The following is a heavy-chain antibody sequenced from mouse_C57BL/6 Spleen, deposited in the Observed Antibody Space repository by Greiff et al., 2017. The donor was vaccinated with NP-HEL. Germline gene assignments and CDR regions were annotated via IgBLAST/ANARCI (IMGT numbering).Heavy chain of an antibody. D-gene: IGHD1-1*01. CDR1: GYTFTSYG. V-gene: IGHV1-81*01. Sequence: QVQLQQSGAELARPGASVKLSCKASGYTFTSYGISWVKQRTGQGLEWIGEIYPRSGNTYYNEKFKGKATLTADKSSSTAYMELRSLTSEDSAVYFCARRGYYGSSHWYFDVWGTGTTVTVSS. J-gene: IGHJ1*03. CDR3: ARRGYYGSSHWYFDV. CDR2: IYPRSGNT.